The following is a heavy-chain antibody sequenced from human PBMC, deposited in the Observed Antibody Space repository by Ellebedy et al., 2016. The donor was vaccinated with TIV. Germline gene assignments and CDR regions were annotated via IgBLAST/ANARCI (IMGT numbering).Heavy chain of an antibody. J-gene: IGHJ6*02. CDR2: MYSGGGA. CDR3: ARGITKFFFGLNV. Sequence: GGSLKISCAASGFSVSSNYMTWVRQAPGKGLEWVSVMYSGGGAYYADSVKGRFTVSRDNSKNTLYLQMNSLRDEDTAVYFCARGITKFFFGLNVWGQGTTVIVSS. CDR1: GFSVSSNY. D-gene: IGHD1-14*01. V-gene: IGHV3-66*01.